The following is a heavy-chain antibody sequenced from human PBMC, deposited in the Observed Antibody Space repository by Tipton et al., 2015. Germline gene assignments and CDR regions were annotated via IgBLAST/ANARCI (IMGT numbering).Heavy chain of an antibody. D-gene: IGHD4-17*01. CDR3: ARAIDYGDPRWFDP. J-gene: IGHJ5*02. CDR2: IKQDGSEK. CDR1: GFSFSSYG. Sequence: GSLRLSCAASGFSFSSYGMHWVRQAPGKGLEWVANIKQDGSEKYYVDSVKGRFTISRDNAKNSLYLQMNSLRAEDTAVYYCARAIDYGDPRWFDPWGQGTLVTVSS. V-gene: IGHV3-7*03.